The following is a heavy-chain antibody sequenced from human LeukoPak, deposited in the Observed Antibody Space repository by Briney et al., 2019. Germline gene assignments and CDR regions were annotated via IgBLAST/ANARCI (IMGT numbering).Heavy chain of an antibody. CDR3: ALDSFPHAQNDY. CDR2: ISGSGGST. V-gene: IGHV3-23*01. Sequence: PGRSLRLSCAASGFTFSSYAMSWVRQAPGKGLDWVSAISGSGGSTYYADSVKGRFTISRDNSKNTLYLQMNSLRAEDTAVYYCALDSFPHAQNDYWGQGTLVTVSS. D-gene: IGHD4-11*01. CDR1: GFTFSSYA. J-gene: IGHJ4*02.